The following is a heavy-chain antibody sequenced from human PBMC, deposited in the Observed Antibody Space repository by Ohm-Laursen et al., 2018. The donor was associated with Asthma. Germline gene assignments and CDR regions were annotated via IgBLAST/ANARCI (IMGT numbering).Heavy chain of an antibody. V-gene: IGHV3-48*04. J-gene: IGHJ4*02. D-gene: IGHD4-17*01. CDR2: ISSSGSTI. Sequence: SLRLSCAASGFTFSSYGMHWVRQAPGKGLEWVSYISSSGSTIYYADSVKGRFTISRDNAKNSLYLQMNSLRAEDTAVYYCAGGQVYGDNPFFDYWGQGSLVTVSS. CDR1: GFTFSSYG. CDR3: AGGQVYGDNPFFDY.